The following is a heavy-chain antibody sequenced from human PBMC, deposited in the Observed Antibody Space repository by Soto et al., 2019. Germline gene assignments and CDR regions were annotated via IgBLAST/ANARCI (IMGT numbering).Heavy chain of an antibody. J-gene: IGHJ4*02. CDR3: ARADYDTSRYYFDY. D-gene: IGHD3-22*01. V-gene: IGHV3-48*02. CDR1: GLTFSDSA. Sequence: PGGSLRLSCAASGLTFSDSAIHWVRQAPGKGLEWVSYISRSSSSMYYADSVRGRFTISRDNAYNSLYLQMNSLRDEDTAVYYCARADYDTSRYYFDYWGQGALVTVSS. CDR2: ISRSSSSM.